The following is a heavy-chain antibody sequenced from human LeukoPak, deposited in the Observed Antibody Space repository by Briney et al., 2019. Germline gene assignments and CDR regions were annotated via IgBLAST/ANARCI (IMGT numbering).Heavy chain of an antibody. D-gene: IGHD6-13*01. J-gene: IGHJ4*02. CDR1: GFTLSDYH. CDR3: ARHTIAGYRRGLDY. Sequence: KPGGSLRLSCAASGFTLSDYHMSWIRQAPGMGLEWVSYISAGGSTISYADSVKGRFIISRDNAKDSLYLQMNSLRAEDTALYYRARHTIAGYRRGLDYWGQGTLVTVSS. V-gene: IGHV3-11*01. CDR2: ISAGGSTI.